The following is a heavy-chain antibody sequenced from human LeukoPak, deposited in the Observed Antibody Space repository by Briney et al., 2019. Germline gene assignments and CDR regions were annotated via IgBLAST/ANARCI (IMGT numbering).Heavy chain of an antibody. CDR3: ASQMTGYCSGGSCYPNFDY. CDR1: GGTFSSYA. CDR2: IIPILGIA. D-gene: IGHD2-15*01. V-gene: IGHV1-69*04. Sequence: SVKVSCKASGGTFSSYAISWVRQAPGQGLEWMGRIIPILGIANYAQKFQGRVTITADKSTSTAYMELSSLRSEDTAVYYCASQMTGYCSGGSCYPNFDYWGQGTLVTVSS. J-gene: IGHJ4*02.